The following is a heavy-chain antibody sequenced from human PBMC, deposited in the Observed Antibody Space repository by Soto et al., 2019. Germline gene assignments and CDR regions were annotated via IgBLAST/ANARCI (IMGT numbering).Heavy chain of an antibody. CDR3: AKALGELSPESYDY. J-gene: IGHJ4*02. CDR1: GFTFSSYA. D-gene: IGHD3-16*02. V-gene: IGHV3-30*18. CDR2: ISYDGSDK. Sequence: ESGGGVVQPGRSLRLSCAASGFTFSSYATHWVRQAPGKGLEWVAVISYDGSDKYYADSVKGRFTISKDNSKNTLNLQMNSRRADDTAVYYCAKALGELSPESYDYWGRGTLITVSS.